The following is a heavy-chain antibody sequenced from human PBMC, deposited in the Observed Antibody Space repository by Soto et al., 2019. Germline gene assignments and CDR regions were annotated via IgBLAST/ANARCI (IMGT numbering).Heavy chain of an antibody. D-gene: IGHD6-19*01. CDR2: IYYSGSI. V-gene: IGHV4-59*01. J-gene: IGHJ4*02. CDR3: AREIAVAGTHYFDY. Sequence: SETLSLTCTVSGDSISNYYWGWIRQPPGKGLEWIGYIYYSGSINYNPSLKSRVTISEDTSKNQFSLKMSSVTAADTAVYYCAREIAVAGTHYFDYWGQGTLVTVSS. CDR1: GDSISNYY.